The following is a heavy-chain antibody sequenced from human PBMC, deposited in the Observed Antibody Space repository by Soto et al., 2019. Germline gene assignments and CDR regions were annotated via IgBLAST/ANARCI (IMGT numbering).Heavy chain of an antibody. CDR2: IIPIFGTA. J-gene: IGHJ6*02. CDR3: ARERLDIVVVPAAGPHYYYGMDV. CDR1: GGTFSSYA. D-gene: IGHD2-2*03. V-gene: IGHV1-69*01. Sequence: QVQLVQSGAEVKKPGSSVKVSCKASGGTFSSYAISWVRQAPGQGLEWMGGIIPIFGTANYAQKFQGRVTITADESTSTAYMELSRLRSEDTAVYYCARERLDIVVVPAAGPHYYYGMDVWGQGTTVTVSS.